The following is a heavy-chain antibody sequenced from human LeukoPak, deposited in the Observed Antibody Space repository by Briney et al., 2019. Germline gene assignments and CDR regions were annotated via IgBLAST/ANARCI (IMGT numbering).Heavy chain of an antibody. CDR1: GFTFSGYW. D-gene: IGHD3-22*01. CDR3: ATQSYYYDSSGYYHDY. V-gene: IGHV3-74*01. Sequence: PGGSLRLSCAASGFTFSGYWMHWVRQVPGKGLLWVSRINTDGSSTTYADSVKGRFTISRDNTKNTLYLQVNSLRAEDTAVYYCATQSYYYDSSGYYHDYWGQGTLVTVSS. J-gene: IGHJ4*02. CDR2: INTDGSST.